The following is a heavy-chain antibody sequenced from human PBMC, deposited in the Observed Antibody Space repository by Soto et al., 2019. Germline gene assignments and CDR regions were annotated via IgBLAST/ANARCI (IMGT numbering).Heavy chain of an antibody. D-gene: IGHD3-22*01. CDR1: GGSISSGGYY. J-gene: IGHJ3*02. V-gene: IGHV4-31*03. CDR3: ARIKPSYYYDRPI. Sequence: QVQLQESGPGLVKPSQTLSLTCTVSGGSISSGGYYWSWIRQHPGKGLEWIGYIYYSGSIYYNPSLKSRVTISVDTSKNQFSLKLSSVTAADTAVYYCARIKPSYYYDRPIWGQGTMVTVSS. CDR2: IYYSGSI.